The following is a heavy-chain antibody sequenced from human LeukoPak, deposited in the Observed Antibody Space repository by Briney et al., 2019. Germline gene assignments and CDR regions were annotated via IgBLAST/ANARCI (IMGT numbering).Heavy chain of an antibody. Sequence: GGSLRLSCAASGFTVSSNYMSWVRQAPGKGLEWLGFIGSKAYGGTTEYAASAKGRFTISRDDSKSIAYLQMNSLTTEDTAVYLLRECIRPNHLFD. CDR2: IGSKAYGGTT. CDR3: RECIRPNHLFD. J-gene: IGHJ5*02. CDR1: GFTVSSNY. V-gene: IGHV3-49*04. D-gene: IGHD3-10*01.